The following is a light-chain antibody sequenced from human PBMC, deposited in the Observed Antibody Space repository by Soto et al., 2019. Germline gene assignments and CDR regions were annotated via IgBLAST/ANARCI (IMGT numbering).Light chain of an antibody. CDR1: SSDDGSYNL. J-gene: IGLJ1*01. CDR3: CSYAGSSTLLYV. CDR2: EGS. Sequence: QSALTQPASVSGSPGQSITISCTGTSSDDGSYNLVSWYQQHPGKAPKLMIYEGSKRPSGVSNRFSGSKSGNTASLTISGLQAEDEADYYCCSYAGSSTLLYVFGTGTKLTVL. V-gene: IGLV2-23*03.